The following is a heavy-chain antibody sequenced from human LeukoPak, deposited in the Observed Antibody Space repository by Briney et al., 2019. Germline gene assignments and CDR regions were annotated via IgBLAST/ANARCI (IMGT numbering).Heavy chain of an antibody. CDR2: MNPNSGNT. CDR3: ARDPSGDSSGYPFDY. D-gene: IGHD3-22*01. J-gene: IGHJ4*02. V-gene: IGHV1-8*01. CDR1: GYTFTSYD. Sequence: ASVKVSCKASGYTFTSYDINWVRQATGQGLEWMGWMNPNSGNTGYAQKFQGRVTMTRNTSISTAYMELSSLRSDDTAMYYCARDPSGDSSGYPFDYWGQGTLVTVSS.